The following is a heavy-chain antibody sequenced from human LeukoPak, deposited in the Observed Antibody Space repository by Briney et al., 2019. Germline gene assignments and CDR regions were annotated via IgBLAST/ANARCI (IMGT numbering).Heavy chain of an antibody. Sequence: SETLSLTCAVSDGSISTGGYSRNWIRQPPGKGLEWIGHIYHSGSTSYNPSLKSRVTISVDRSKNQFSLNLRSVTAADTAVYHCARGRSGSFGYWFDPWGPGTLVTVSS. CDR2: IYHSGST. V-gene: IGHV4-30-2*01. J-gene: IGHJ5*02. CDR1: DGSISTGGYS. D-gene: IGHD1-26*01. CDR3: ARGRSGSFGYWFDP.